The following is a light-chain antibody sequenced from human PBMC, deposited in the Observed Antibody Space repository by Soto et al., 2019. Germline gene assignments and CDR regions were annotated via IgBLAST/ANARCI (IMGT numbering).Light chain of an antibody. CDR1: QTITNY. Sequence: DIRMTQSPSSLSASVGDRVSITCRASQTITNYLNWYQQKPGKAPKLLIYAASSVQDGVPTRFSGSGSGTDFTLTISSLQPEDFATYYCQQSYTSSWTFGRGTKVEIK. V-gene: IGKV1-39*01. CDR2: AAS. CDR3: QQSYTSSWT. J-gene: IGKJ1*01.